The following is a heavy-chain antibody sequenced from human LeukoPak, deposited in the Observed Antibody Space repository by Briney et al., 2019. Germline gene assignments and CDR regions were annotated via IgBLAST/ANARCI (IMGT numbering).Heavy chain of an antibody. CDR2: IYYSGST. D-gene: IGHD5-24*01. J-gene: IGHJ4*02. V-gene: IGHV4-59*08. CDR1: GGSISSYY. Sequence: PSETLSLTCTVSGGSISSYYWSWIRQPPGKGLEWVGYIYYSGSTDYHPSLRSRVTMSVDTSKSQFSLKLNSLTATDTAVYYCARARDSDSFAFDYGAKGSLVTVSS. CDR3: ARARDSDSFAFDY.